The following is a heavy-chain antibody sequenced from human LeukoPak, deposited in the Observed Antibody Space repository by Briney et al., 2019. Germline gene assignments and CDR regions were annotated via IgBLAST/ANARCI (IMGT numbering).Heavy chain of an antibody. CDR3: AREIAWDYDFWSGYYKANWFDP. D-gene: IGHD3-3*01. Sequence: PSETLSLTCTVSGGSISSYYWSWIRQPPGKGLEWIGYIYYSGSTNYNPSLKSRVTISVDTSKNQFSLKLSSVTAADTAVYYCAREIAWDYDFWSGYYKANWFDPWGQGTLVTVSS. CDR1: GGSISSYY. V-gene: IGHV4-59*12. CDR2: IYYSGST. J-gene: IGHJ5*02.